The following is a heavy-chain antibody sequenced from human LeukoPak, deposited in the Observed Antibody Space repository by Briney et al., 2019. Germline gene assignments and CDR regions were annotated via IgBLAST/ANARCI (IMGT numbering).Heavy chain of an antibody. Sequence: GASVKVSCKASGYTFTGYYMHWVRQAPGQGLEWMGWINPNSGGTNYAQKFQGRVTMTRDTSISTAYMELSRLRSDDTAVYYCARAPASAYCGGDCYSDPFDYWGQGTLVTVSS. V-gene: IGHV1-2*02. CDR3: ARAPASAYCGGDCYSDPFDY. J-gene: IGHJ4*02. CDR1: GYTFTGYY. D-gene: IGHD2-21*02. CDR2: INPNSGGT.